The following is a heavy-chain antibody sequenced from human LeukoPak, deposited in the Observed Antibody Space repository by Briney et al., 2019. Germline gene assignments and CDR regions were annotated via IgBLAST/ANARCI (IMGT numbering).Heavy chain of an antibody. V-gene: IGHV1-69*13. CDR3: ARDPPTLGGRFQALYGMDV. CDR1: GGTFSSYA. CDR2: IIPIFGTA. J-gene: IGHJ6*02. D-gene: IGHD3-16*01. Sequence: ASVKVSCKASGGTFSSYAISWVRQAPGQGLEWMGGIIPIFGTANYAQKFQGRVTITADGSTSTAYMELSSLRSEDTAVYYCARDPPTLGGRFQALYGMDVWGQGTTVTVSS.